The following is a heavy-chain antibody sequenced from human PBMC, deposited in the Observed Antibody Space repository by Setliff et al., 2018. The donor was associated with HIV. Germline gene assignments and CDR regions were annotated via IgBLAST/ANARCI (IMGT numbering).Heavy chain of an antibody. V-gene: IGHV4-31*03. D-gene: IGHD3-10*01. CDR2: ICHSGDT. Sequence: SEPLSLTCSVYGVSVGGGDYYWHWIRQHPEKALEWIGYICHSGDTYYNPSLKSRISMSVDTSKNQFSLELTSLTAADTAVYYCARVSGSGNYAHCTSWGQGTLVTVSS. J-gene: IGHJ5*02. CDR1: GVSVGGGDYY. CDR3: ARVSGSGNYAHCTS.